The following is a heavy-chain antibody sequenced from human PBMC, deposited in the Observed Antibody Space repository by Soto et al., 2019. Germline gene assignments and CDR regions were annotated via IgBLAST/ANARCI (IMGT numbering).Heavy chain of an antibody. CDR2: ISGDATTS. J-gene: IGHJ4*02. D-gene: IGHD5-12*01. CDR3: ARRDWRGGYRDF. V-gene: IGHV3-74*01. Sequence: EVQLVASGGGLVQPGGSLRLSCAASGFTFSNYWMHWVRQVPGKGLVWVSRISGDATTSHYADFAKGRFTISRDNAKNTVYLKMNSLRVEHTAIYYCARRDWRGGYRDFWGQGSLVAVSS. CDR1: GFTFSNYW.